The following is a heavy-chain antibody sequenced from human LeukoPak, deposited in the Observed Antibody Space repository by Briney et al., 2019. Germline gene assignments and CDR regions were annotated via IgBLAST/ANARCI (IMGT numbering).Heavy chain of an antibody. Sequence: GGSLRLSCAASGFTFSSYEMNWVRQAPGKGLEWLSFIGISESVTRYADSVRGRFTISRDNAKDSLYLQMNSLRVEDTAVYYRTTDTLGVQDFDYWGHGTLVTVSS. CDR3: TTDTLGVQDFDY. CDR1: GFTFSSYE. J-gene: IGHJ4*01. CDR2: IGISESVT. V-gene: IGHV3-48*03.